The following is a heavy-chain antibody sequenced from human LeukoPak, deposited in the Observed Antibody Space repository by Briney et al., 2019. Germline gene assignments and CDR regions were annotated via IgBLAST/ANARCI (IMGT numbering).Heavy chain of an antibody. CDR1: GDSISSARNY. Sequence: SEILSLTCSVSGDSISSARNYWGWIRQSPGKGLEWLASVYSSGSTHSNPSLTSRVSISIDMSKNQFSLKLYSVTASDAAIYYCARHLSGTAMAHYFDFWGQGTLVTVSS. CDR3: ARHLSGTAMAHYFDF. D-gene: IGHD5-18*01. J-gene: IGHJ4*02. V-gene: IGHV4-39*01. CDR2: VYSSGST.